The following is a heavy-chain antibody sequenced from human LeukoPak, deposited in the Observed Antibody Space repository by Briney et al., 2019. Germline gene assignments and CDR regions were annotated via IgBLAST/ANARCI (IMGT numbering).Heavy chain of an antibody. CDR2: ISAYNGNT. Sequence: ASVKVSCKASGYTFTSYGISWVRQAPGHGLEWMGWISAYNGNTNYAPKLQGRVTMTTDTSTTTAYMELRSLRSEDTAVYYCARVGPSGYGGGAFDYWGQGTLVTVSS. J-gene: IGHJ4*02. V-gene: IGHV1-18*01. CDR1: GYTFTSYG. CDR3: ARVGPSGYGGGAFDY. D-gene: IGHD5-12*01.